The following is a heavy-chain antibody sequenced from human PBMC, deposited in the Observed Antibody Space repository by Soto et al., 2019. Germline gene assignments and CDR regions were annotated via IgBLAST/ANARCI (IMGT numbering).Heavy chain of an antibody. D-gene: IGHD3-16*01. CDR1: GFTFSSYA. J-gene: IGHJ6*03. Sequence: GGSLRLSCAASGFTFSSYAMSWVRQAPGKGLEWVSASSGSGGSTYYADSVKGRFTISRDNSRTTLYLQMNSLRAEDTAVYYCAMNPPALRLSYYYLDVWGKGTTVTVSS. V-gene: IGHV3-23*01. CDR3: AMNPPALRLSYYYLDV. CDR2: SSGSGGST.